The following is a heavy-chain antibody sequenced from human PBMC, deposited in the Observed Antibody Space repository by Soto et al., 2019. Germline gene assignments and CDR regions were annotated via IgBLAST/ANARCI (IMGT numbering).Heavy chain of an antibody. D-gene: IGHD4-17*01. CDR3: ARDKFSRVYGDYAPAEYFQH. Sequence: AAVKVSCKASGGTFSSYAISWVRQAPGQGXEWMGGIIPIFGTANYAQKFQGRVTITADESTSTAYMELSSLRSEDTAVYYCARDKFSRVYGDYAPAEYFQHWGQGTLVTVSS. CDR1: GGTFSSYA. J-gene: IGHJ1*01. CDR2: IIPIFGTA. V-gene: IGHV1-69*13.